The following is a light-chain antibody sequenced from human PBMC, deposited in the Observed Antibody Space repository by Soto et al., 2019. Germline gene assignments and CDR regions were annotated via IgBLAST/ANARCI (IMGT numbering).Light chain of an antibody. CDR1: SSDVGGYNY. V-gene: IGLV2-14*01. CDR2: EVS. Sequence: SVLTQPASVSGSPGQSITISCTGTSSDVGGYNYVSWYQQHPGKAPKLMIYEVSNRPSGVSNRSSGSKSGNTASLTISGLQAEDEADYYCSSYTSSSTRVFGTGTKVTVL. CDR3: SSYTSSSTRV. J-gene: IGLJ1*01.